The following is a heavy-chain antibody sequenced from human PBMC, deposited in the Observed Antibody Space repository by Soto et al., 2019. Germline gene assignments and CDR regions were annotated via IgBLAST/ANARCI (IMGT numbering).Heavy chain of an antibody. CDR3: AHRQLVTFFGLVTQPDVWFDS. D-gene: IGHD3-3*01. J-gene: IGHJ5*01. CDR1: GFSPSTSGAA. V-gene: IGHV2-5*02. Sequence: QITLKESGPTLVNPTQTLTLTCTFSGFSPSTSGAAEGWIRQPPGKALEWLALVYWDDDKRYSPSIKNRATITKDTSKTQVVLTLTNAEPVDTATYYCAHRQLVTFFGLVTQPDVWFDSWGQGTLFTVPS. CDR2: VYWDDDK.